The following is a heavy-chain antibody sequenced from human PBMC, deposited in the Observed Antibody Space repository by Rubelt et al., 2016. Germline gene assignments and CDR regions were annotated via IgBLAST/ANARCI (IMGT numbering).Heavy chain of an antibody. J-gene: IGHJ6*02. V-gene: IGHV4-31*03. CDR3: ARDLGADV. Sequence: QVQLQESGPGLVKPSQTLSLTCTVSGGSISSGGYYWSWIRQHPGTGLEWSGNIYYSGYTYYNPSLKSRLSISLDTSKNQFSLNLRSVTAADPAVYYCARDLGADVWGQGTTVTVSS. CDR1: GGSISSGGYY. CDR2: IYYSGYT. D-gene: IGHD3-16*01.